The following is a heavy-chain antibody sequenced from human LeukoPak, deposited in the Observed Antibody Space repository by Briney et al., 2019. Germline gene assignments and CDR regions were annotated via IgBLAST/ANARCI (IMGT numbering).Heavy chain of an antibody. Sequence: SETLSLTCTVSGGSINSGGYYWAWIRQPPGKGLEWIGSIYYSGSTYYNPSLKSRVTISVDTSKNQFSLKLSSVTAADTAVYHCARTGSVSEVLDYWGQGTLVTVSS. CDR2: IYYSGST. J-gene: IGHJ4*02. V-gene: IGHV4-39*01. CDR3: ARTGSVSEVLDY. CDR1: GGSINSGGYY. D-gene: IGHD7-27*01.